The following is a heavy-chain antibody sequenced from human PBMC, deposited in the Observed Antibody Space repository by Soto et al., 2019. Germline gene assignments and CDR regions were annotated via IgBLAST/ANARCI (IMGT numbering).Heavy chain of an antibody. CDR1: GYSISSGYY. CDR2: IYHSGKT. J-gene: IGHJ5*02. D-gene: IGHD3-22*01. V-gene: IGHV4-38-2*02. Sequence: ETLSLTCVVSGYSISSGYYWAWVRQPPGKELEWIGSIYHSGKTYYKPSLRSRVTVSVDTSKNQFSMKLISVTAADTAVYYCARDKRVTMIGGWFDPWGQGTLVTVSS. CDR3: ARDKRVTMIGGWFDP.